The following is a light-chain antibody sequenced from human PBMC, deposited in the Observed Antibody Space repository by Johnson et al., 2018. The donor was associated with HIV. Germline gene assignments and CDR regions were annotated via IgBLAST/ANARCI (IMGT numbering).Light chain of an antibody. Sequence: QSVLSQPPSVSAAPGQKVTISCSGSSSNIGNNYVSWYQQLPGTAPKLLIYDNNKRPSGIPDRFSGSKSGTSATLGINGLQTGDEADYYCGTWDSSLGVFGTGTKVTVL. CDR1: SSNIGNNY. V-gene: IGLV1-51*01. CDR2: DNN. J-gene: IGLJ1*01. CDR3: GTWDSSLGV.